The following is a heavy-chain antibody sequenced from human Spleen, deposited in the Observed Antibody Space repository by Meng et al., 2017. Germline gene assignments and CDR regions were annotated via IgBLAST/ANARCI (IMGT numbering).Heavy chain of an antibody. J-gene: IGHJ4*02. CDR1: GDSITSYY. D-gene: IGHD3-22*01. Sequence: SETLSLTCTVSGDSITSYYWSWIRQPAGKGLEWIGRIYSSGSTNYNPSVKSRVSMSVDTSKNQFSLKLSSVTAADTAVYYCVRAGDSSGYYYFFDYWGLGTRVTVSS. CDR3: VRAGDSSGYYYFFDY. V-gene: IGHV4-4*07. CDR2: IYSSGST.